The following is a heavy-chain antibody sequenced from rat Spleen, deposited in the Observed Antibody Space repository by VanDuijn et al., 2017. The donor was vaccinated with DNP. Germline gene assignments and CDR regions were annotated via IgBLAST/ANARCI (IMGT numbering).Heavy chain of an antibody. CDR3: ARLGYISYILYYAMDA. J-gene: IGHJ4*01. V-gene: IGHV5-25*01. CDR2: INTDGGST. D-gene: IGHD1-2*01. CDR1: GFTFSAYY. Sequence: EVQLVESGGDLVQPGRSLKLSCAASGFTFSAYYMAWVRQAPAKGLEWVAYINTDGGSTYYRDSVKGRFTISRDNTKTTLYLQLDSLRSEDTATYYCARLGYISYILYYAMDAWGQGTSVTVSS.